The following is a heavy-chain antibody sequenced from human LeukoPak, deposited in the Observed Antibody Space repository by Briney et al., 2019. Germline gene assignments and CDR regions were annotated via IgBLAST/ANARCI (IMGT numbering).Heavy chain of an antibody. D-gene: IGHD5-12*01. CDR2: IIPIFGTA. CDR3: ARVGDSGYDVDYFDY. V-gene: IGHV1-69*01. J-gene: IGHJ4*02. Sequence: SVKVSCKASGGTFSSYTISWVRQAPGQGLEWMGGIIPIFGTANYAQKFQGRVTITADESTSTAYMELSSLRSEDTAVYYCARVGDSGYDVDYFDYWGQGTLVTVSS. CDR1: GGTFSSYT.